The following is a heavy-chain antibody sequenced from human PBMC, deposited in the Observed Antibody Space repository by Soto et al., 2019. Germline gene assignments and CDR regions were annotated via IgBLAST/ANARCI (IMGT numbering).Heavy chain of an antibody. CDR2: IYWDDDK. Sequence: QITLKESGPTLVKPTQTFTLACTFSGFSLSTSGMGVGWIRQPPGKALEWLALIYWDDDKRYSPSLKSRRTITKDTSKSQLVLTITNMDPVDTATYYCAHYSSTSSCDYWGQGTLVTVSS. CDR3: AHYSSTSSCDY. V-gene: IGHV2-5*02. D-gene: IGHD6-19*01. J-gene: IGHJ4*02. CDR1: GFSLSTSGMG.